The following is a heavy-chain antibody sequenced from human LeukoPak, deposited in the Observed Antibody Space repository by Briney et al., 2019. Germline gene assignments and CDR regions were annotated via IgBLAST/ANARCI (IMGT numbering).Heavy chain of an antibody. CDR2: ISGSVGTT. Sequence: GGSLRLSCAASGFTFSRSAMSWVRQAPGKGLEWVSTISGSVGTTYYADSVKGRFTISRDNSKNTLSLQMNSLRAEDTAVYYCAKGTAMVTYYMDVWGKGTTVTVSS. D-gene: IGHD5-18*01. CDR3: AKGTAMVTYYMDV. J-gene: IGHJ6*03. V-gene: IGHV3-23*01. CDR1: GFTFSRSA.